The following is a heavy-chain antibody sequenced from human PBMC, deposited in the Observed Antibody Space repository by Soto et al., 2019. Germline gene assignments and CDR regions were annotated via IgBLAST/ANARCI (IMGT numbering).Heavy chain of an antibody. CDR1: GASISSYY. V-gene: IGHV4-59*01. Sequence: PSETLSLTCTVSGASISSYYWSWIRQPPGKGLQWLGYIHYSGTTNYNPSLKSRVTVSVDTSKNQFSLKLNSVTAADTAVYYCARGRSSFDYWGQGTLVTVSS. CDR3: ARGRSSFDY. D-gene: IGHD2-2*01. J-gene: IGHJ4*02. CDR2: IHYSGTT.